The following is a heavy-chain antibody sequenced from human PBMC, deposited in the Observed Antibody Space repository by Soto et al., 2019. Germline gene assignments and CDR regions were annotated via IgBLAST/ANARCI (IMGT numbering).Heavy chain of an antibody. CDR3: ARGCGKAAKTVFDY. V-gene: IGHV1-69*02. J-gene: IGHJ4*02. D-gene: IGHD2-15*01. Sequence: QVQLVQSGAEVKKPGSSVKVSCKASGGTFSSYTISWVRQSPGQGLEWMGRIIPILGIANYAQKFQGRVTITAAKSTSTTYMELSSLRSEDTAVYDCARGCGKAAKTVFDYWGQGTLVTVSS. CDR1: GGTFSSYT. CDR2: IIPILGIA.